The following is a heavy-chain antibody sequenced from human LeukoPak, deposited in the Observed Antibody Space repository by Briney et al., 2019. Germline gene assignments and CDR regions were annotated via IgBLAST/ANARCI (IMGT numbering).Heavy chain of an antibody. CDR1: GESVSGHY. CDR3: ARPRYGSGSLDS. CDR2: INHSGST. J-gene: IGHJ4*02. V-gene: IGHV4-34*01. D-gene: IGHD3-10*01. Sequence: SETLSLTCAVYGESVSGHYWTWIRQPPGRGLEWIGEINHSGSTTSNPSLNNRVTISVDTSKNQFSLKLTSVTAADTAVYYCARPRYGSGSLDSWGQGTLVTVSS.